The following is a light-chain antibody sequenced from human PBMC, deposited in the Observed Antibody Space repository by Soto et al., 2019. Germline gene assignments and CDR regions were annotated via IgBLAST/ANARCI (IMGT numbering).Light chain of an antibody. CDR1: QSLVHKTNYKNY. CDR2: WAT. J-gene: IGKJ1*01. CDR3: QQFYGSPWT. Sequence: IVMTQSSDSLAVSLGERATINCRSSQSLVHKTNYKNYLAWYQQKPGQPPKVLIYWATTRESGVPDRFSGSGSGTDFTLTISGLQTEDVAVYYCQQFYGSPWTFGQGTKVDIK. V-gene: IGKV4-1*01.